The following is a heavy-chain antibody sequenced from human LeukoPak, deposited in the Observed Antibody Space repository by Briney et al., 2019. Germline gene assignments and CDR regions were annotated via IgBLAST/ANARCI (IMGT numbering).Heavy chain of an antibody. J-gene: IGHJ4*02. CDR1: GGSISSGSYY. D-gene: IGHD3-10*01. V-gene: IGHV4-61*02. CDR3: ARDGGYGSYDY. Sequence: SETLSLTRTVSGGSISSGSYYWRWSWQPAGEGLEWIGRIYTSGSTNYNPSLKSRVTISVDTSKNQFSLKLSSVTAADTAVYYCARDGGYGSYDYWGQGTLVTVSS. CDR2: IYTSGST.